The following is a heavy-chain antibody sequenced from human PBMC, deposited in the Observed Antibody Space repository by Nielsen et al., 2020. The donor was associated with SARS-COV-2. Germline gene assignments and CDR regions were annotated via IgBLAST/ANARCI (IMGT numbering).Heavy chain of an antibody. Sequence: GGSLRLSCAAFGFTFSSYDMHWVRQATGKGLEWVSAFSGSGGSTYYADPVKGRFTISRDKSKNTLYLQMNSLRAEDTAVYCCAKGAQLGDYWGQGTLVTVSS. V-gene: IGHV3-23*01. CDR3: AKGAQLGDY. J-gene: IGHJ4*02. CDR2: FSGSGGST. CDR1: GFTFSSYD. D-gene: IGHD6-13*01.